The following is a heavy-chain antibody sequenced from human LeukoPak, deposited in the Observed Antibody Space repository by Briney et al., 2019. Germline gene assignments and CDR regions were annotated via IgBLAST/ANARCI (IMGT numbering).Heavy chain of an antibody. CDR2: INPNSGGT. CDR3: AREAVHDILTVDY. V-gene: IGHV1-2*02. CDR1: GYTFTGYY. J-gene: IGHJ4*02. Sequence: GASVKVSCKASGYTFTGYYMHWVRQAPGQGLEWMGWINPNSGGTNYAQKLQGRVTMTTDTSTSTAYMELRSLRSDDTAVYYCAREAVHDILTVDYWGQGTLVTVSS. D-gene: IGHD3-9*01.